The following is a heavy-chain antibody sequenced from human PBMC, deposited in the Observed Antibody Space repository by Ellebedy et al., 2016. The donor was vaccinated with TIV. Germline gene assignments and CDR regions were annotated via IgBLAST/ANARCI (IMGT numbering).Heavy chain of an antibody. J-gene: IGHJ3*01. CDR2: VSYSGNT. CDR1: GGSMDPHY. Sequence: SETLSLTXTVSGGSMDPHYWTWIRQSPGKGLQWIGYVSYSGNTHYNPSLSNRVTISVDTSSNQFSLKLASVTAADTDLYYCATYLSGSFYNRPFDVWGQGTMVTVSS. D-gene: IGHD3-10*01. V-gene: IGHV4-59*11. CDR3: ATYLSGSFYNRPFDV.